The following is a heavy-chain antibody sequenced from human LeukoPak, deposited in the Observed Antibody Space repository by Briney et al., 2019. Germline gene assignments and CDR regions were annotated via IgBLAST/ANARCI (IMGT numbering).Heavy chain of an antibody. CDR3: ARDPGNWNHEY. Sequence: GGSLRLSCAASGFTFSSYSMNWVRQAPGKGLEWVSSISSSSSYIYYADSVKGRFTISRDNAKNSLYLQMNSPRAEDTAVYYCARDPGNWNHEYWGQGTLVTVSS. D-gene: IGHD1-14*01. CDR2: ISSSSSYI. V-gene: IGHV3-21*01. J-gene: IGHJ4*02. CDR1: GFTFSSYS.